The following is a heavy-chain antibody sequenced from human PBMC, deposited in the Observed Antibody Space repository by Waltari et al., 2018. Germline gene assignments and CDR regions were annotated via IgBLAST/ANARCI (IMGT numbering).Heavy chain of an antibody. J-gene: IGHJ4*02. CDR2: ISWNSGSI. D-gene: IGHD3-16*01. Sequence: EVQLVESGGGLVQPGRSLRLSCAASGFTFDDYAMHWVRQVPGKGLEWVSGISWNSGSIGDADSVKGRFTISRDNARNSLYLQINSLRAEDTALYYCAKDRSYYVWGSFPDYWGQGTLVTVSS. CDR3: AKDRSYYVWGSFPDY. V-gene: IGHV3-9*01. CDR1: GFTFDDYA.